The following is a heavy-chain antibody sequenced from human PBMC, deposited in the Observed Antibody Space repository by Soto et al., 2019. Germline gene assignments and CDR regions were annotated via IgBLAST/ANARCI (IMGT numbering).Heavy chain of an antibody. D-gene: IGHD4-17*01. CDR3: ARDYGGNSRFDP. Sequence: PSETLSLTCTVSGGSISSGGYYWSWIRQHPGKGLEWIGYIYYSGSTYYNPSLKSRVTISVDTSKNQFSLKLSSVTAADTAVYYCARDYGGNSRFDPWGQGTLVTVSS. CDR1: GGSISSGGYY. J-gene: IGHJ5*02. V-gene: IGHV4-31*03. CDR2: IYYSGST.